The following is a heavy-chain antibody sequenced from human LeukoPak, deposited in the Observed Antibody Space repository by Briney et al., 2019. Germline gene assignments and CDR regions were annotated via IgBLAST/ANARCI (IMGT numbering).Heavy chain of an antibody. CDR2: ISGSGAST. J-gene: IGHJ4*02. CDR1: GFTLSTNA. CDR3: AKDVGKWESLHFFDY. V-gene: IGHV3-23*01. Sequence: GGSLRLSCLTSGFTLSTNAMSWVRQAPGKGLEWISGISGSGASTYYADSVKGRFTISRDDSGNTLYLQMNSLRGDDTAVYYCAKDVGKWESLHFFDYWGQGTLVTVSS. D-gene: IGHD1-26*01.